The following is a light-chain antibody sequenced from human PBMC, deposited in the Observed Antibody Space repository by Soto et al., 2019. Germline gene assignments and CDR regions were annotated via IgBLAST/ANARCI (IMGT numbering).Light chain of an antibody. Sequence: DIQMTQSPSTLSASVGDRVTITCRASQSISIWLAWYQQKPGKAPKLLMSKASTLETGVPSRFSGSGSETEFTLTISSLQPDDFATYYCQQYNSYSWTVGQGTKVDIK. CDR2: KAS. J-gene: IGKJ1*01. CDR1: QSISIW. CDR3: QQYNSYSWT. V-gene: IGKV1-5*03.